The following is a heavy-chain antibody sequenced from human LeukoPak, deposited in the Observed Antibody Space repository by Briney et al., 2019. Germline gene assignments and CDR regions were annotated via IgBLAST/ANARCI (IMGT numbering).Heavy chain of an antibody. V-gene: IGHV3-23*01. CDR1: GFTFSSYV. Sequence: GGSLRLSCAASGFTFSSYVVNWVRQAPGKGLEWVSAISGSGGSTYYADSVKGRFTISRDNSKNTLYLQMSSLRAEDTAVYYCAKDRGRYYDSSGYYWGYYFDSWGQGILVTVST. D-gene: IGHD3-22*01. CDR2: ISGSGGST. CDR3: AKDRGRYYDSSGYYWGYYFDS. J-gene: IGHJ4*02.